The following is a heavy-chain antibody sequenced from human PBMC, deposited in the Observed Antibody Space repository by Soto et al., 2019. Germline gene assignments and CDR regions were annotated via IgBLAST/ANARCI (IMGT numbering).Heavy chain of an antibody. CDR1: GGSISSGGYY. J-gene: IGHJ4*02. Sequence: PSETLSLTCAVSGGSISSGGYYWSWMRQHPGKGLEWIGYIYYSGSTYYNPSLKSRVTISVDTSNNQFSLRLSSVTAADTAVYYCARGYGRNFDYWGQGTLVTVSS. V-gene: IGHV4-31*11. D-gene: IGHD5-18*01. CDR2: IYYSGST. CDR3: ARGYGRNFDY.